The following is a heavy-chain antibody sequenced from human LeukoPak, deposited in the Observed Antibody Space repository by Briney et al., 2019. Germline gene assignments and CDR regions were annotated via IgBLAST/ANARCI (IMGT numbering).Heavy chain of an antibody. V-gene: IGHV4-31*03. D-gene: IGHD3-9*01. J-gene: IGHJ3*02. CDR1: GGSISSGGYY. Sequence: PSQTLSLTCTVSGGSISSGGYYWSWIRQHPGKGLEWIGYISYSGSTYYNPSLKGRPTISVDSSKNQFSLRLTSVTAADTAVYFCARERVLFDWLVKTESPDAFDIWGQGTMVTVSS. CDR2: ISYSGST. CDR3: ARERVLFDWLVKTESPDAFDI.